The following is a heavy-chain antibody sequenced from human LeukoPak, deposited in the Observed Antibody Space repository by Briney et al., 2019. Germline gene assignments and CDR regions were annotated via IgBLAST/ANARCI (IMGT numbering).Heavy chain of an antibody. V-gene: IGHV3-7*03. CDR3: ARDNGGWFDS. CDR2: IKQGGREE. CDR1: GFTFSSYG. J-gene: IGHJ5*01. D-gene: IGHD3-10*01. Sequence: GGSLRLSCAASGFTFSSYGMSWVRQAPGKGLEWVANIKQGGREEKYVGSVKGRFAISRDDAKSTLYLQMDSLSGDDTAVYYCARDNGGWFDSWGRGTLVTVSS.